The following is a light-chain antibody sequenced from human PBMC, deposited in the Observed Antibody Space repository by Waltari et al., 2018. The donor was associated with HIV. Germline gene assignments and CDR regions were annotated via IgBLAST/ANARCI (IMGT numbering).Light chain of an antibody. CDR1: QSVLFSSNNKNY. J-gene: IGKJ1*01. Sequence: DIVMTQSPVSLAVSLGERATINCQSNQSVLFSSNNKNYLAWYLQKPGQPPQLLIYWASTRESGVPDRFSGSGSGTDFTLTISSLQAEDVAVYYCQQYYSLPRTFGQATKVEIK. V-gene: IGKV4-1*01. CDR3: QQYYSLPRT. CDR2: WAS.